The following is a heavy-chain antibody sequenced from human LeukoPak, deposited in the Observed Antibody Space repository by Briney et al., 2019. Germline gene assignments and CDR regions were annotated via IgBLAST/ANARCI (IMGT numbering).Heavy chain of an antibody. CDR2: MYYSGST. CDR3: ARHSRGYDSEFGY. V-gene: IGHV4-59*08. Sequence: SETLSLTRTVSGDSITTYYWSWIRQPPGKGLEWIGYMYYSGSTNYNPSLKSRVTISVDKSRNQFSLTLSSVTAADTAVYYCARHSRGYDSEFGYWGQGTLVTVSS. D-gene: IGHD5-12*01. J-gene: IGHJ4*02. CDR1: GDSITTYY.